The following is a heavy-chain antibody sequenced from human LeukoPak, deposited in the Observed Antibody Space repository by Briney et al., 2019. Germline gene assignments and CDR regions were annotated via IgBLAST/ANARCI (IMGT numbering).Heavy chain of an antibody. Sequence: ASVKVSCKASGYTFTTNYMHWVRQAPGQGLEWMGIINPSGGSTSYAQTFQGRVTMTRDTSTSTVYMGLSSLRSEDTAVYYCARGVFADYGVFRFDYWGQGTLVTVSS. CDR3: ARGVFADYGVFRFDY. J-gene: IGHJ4*02. CDR1: GYTFTTNY. D-gene: IGHD4-17*01. CDR2: INPSGGST. V-gene: IGHV1-46*01.